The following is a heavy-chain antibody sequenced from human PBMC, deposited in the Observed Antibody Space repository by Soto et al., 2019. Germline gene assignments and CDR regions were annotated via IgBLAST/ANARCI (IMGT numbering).Heavy chain of an antibody. D-gene: IGHD3-3*02. CDR1: GGSISSGDYY. J-gene: IGHJ6*02. Sequence: QVQLQESGPGLVKPSQTLSLTCTVSGGSISSGDYYWIWIRQHPGKGLEWIGYIYYSGSTYYNPSLKSRVTISVDTSRNPFSLKLSSVTAADTAVYYCSRAPLISIFFAYGMDVWGQGTTVTVSS. CDR3: SRAPLISIFFAYGMDV. V-gene: IGHV4-31*03. CDR2: IYYSGST.